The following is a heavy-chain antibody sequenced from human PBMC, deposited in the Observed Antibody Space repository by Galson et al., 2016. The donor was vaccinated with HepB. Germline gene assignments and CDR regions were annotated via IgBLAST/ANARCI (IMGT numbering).Heavy chain of an antibody. Sequence: TLSLTCAVSGGSISSGDYHWSWIRQHPERGLEWIGHIFYTGTSYYNPSLRSRVVLSVDTSRSQFSLIVRSVTAADTALYYCARDTSLGGFDSWGRGTLVTVSS. CDR3: ARDTSLGGFDS. J-gene: IGHJ4*02. D-gene: IGHD3-16*01. CDR2: IFYTGTS. CDR1: GGSISSGDYH. V-gene: IGHV4-31*11.